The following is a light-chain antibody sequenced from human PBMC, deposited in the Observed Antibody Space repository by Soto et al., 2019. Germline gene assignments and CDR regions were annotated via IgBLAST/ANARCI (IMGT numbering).Light chain of an antibody. CDR3: YSYTSSSAFV. V-gene: IGLV2-18*02. CDR2: EVT. J-gene: IGLJ2*01. Sequence: QSVLTQPPSVSGSPGQSVSISCTGTSSDVGSYSRVSWFQQTPNTAPKLMIYEVTNRPSGVPDRFSGSKSGSTASLTISGLQPEDEADYYCYSYTSSSAFVFGGGTQLTVL. CDR1: SSDVGSYSR.